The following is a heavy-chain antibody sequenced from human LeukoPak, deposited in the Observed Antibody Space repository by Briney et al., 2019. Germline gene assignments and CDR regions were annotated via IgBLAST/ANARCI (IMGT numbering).Heavy chain of an antibody. CDR2: IYYRGST. V-gene: IGHV4-39*01. J-gene: IGHJ3*02. Sequence: SETLSLTCTVSGGSISSSNYYWGWIRQPPGKGLEWIGSIYYRGSTYYDPSLKSRVIISVDTSKNQFSLKLSSVTAADTAVYYCARRDVGLGVFDIWGQGTMVTVSS. D-gene: IGHD3-16*01. CDR1: GGSISSSNYY. CDR3: ARRDVGLGVFDI.